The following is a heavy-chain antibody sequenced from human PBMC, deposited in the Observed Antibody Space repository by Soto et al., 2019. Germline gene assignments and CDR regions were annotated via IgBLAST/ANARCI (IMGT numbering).Heavy chain of an antibody. D-gene: IGHD3-9*01. Sequence: SQTLSLTCAISGDSVSSNRAAWNWIRQSPSRGLEWLGRTYYRSKWYNDYAVSVKSRITINPDTSKNQFSLQLNSVTPEDTAVYYCARAGTIYDILTGSFSRPFDYWGQGTLVTVSS. J-gene: IGHJ4*02. CDR1: GDSVSSNRAA. V-gene: IGHV6-1*01. CDR2: TYYRSKWYN. CDR3: ARAGTIYDILTGSFSRPFDY.